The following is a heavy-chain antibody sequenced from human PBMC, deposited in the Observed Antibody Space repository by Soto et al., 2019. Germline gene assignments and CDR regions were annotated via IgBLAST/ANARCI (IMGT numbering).Heavy chain of an antibody. CDR2: IYWDDDK. CDR1: GFSLSTSGVG. D-gene: IGHD5-12*01. V-gene: IGHV2-5*02. Sequence: QITLKESGPTLVKPTQTLTLTCSFSGFSLSTSGVGVGWIRQPPGKALEWLALIYWDDDKRYSPSLKSRLTITKDTSKKQVVLTMTNMDPVETATYYCAHRRYSGYDFDYWGQGTLVIVSS. J-gene: IGHJ4*02. CDR3: AHRRYSGYDFDY.